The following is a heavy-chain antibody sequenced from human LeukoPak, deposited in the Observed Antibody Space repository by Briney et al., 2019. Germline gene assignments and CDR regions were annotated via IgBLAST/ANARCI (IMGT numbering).Heavy chain of an antibody. CDR1: GGSVSGTNYY. V-gene: IGHV4-39*07. J-gene: IGHJ4*02. CDR3: AREQDGSGSYYNPFDY. CDR2: IYYSGST. D-gene: IGHD3-10*01. Sequence: SETLSLTCSVSGGSVSGTNYYWAWIRQPPEKGLEWIGTIYYSGSTYYNVSLKSRVTISVDTSKNQFSLNLNSVTAADTAVYYCAREQDGSGSYYNPFDYWGQGTLVTVSS.